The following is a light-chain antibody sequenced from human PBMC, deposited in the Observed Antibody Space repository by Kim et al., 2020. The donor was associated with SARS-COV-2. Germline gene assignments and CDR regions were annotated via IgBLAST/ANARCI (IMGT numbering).Light chain of an antibody. CDR2: GAS. CDR3: QQYGNSPST. CDR1: QGVSSS. J-gene: IGKJ5*01. Sequence: LSPGESAPLACRASQGVSSSLAWYQQKPGQAPRLLIHGASSRTTGIPDRFSGSGSGTDFTLTISRLEPEDFAVYYCQQYGNSPSTFGQGTRLEIK. V-gene: IGKV3-20*01.